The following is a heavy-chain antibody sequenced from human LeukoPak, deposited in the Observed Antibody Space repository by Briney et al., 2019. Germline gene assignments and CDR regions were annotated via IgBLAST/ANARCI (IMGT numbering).Heavy chain of an antibody. J-gene: IGHJ4*02. CDR2: ISSSGYTT. D-gene: IGHD2-2*01. CDR1: GFTFSNFA. Sequence: GGSLRLSCAASGFTFSNFAMSWVRQAPGKGLEWVSGISSSGYTTYYADSVKGRFTISRDNSKNTLYLHMSSLRAGDTAVYYCAKAIAVPAALSGYYDYWGQGTLVTVSS. V-gene: IGHV3-23*01. CDR3: AKAIAVPAALSGYYDY.